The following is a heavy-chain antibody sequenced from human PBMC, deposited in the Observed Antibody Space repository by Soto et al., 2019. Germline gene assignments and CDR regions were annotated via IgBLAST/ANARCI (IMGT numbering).Heavy chain of an antibody. D-gene: IGHD6-19*01. Sequence: GGSLRLSCAASGFTFDDYAMHWVRQAPGKGLEWVSGISWNSGSIGYADSVKGRFTISRDNAKNSLYLQMNSLRAEDTALYYCAKDIGQQWNYWGQGTLVTVSS. J-gene: IGHJ4*02. CDR1: GFTFDDYA. CDR3: AKDIGQQWNY. V-gene: IGHV3-9*01. CDR2: ISWNSGSI.